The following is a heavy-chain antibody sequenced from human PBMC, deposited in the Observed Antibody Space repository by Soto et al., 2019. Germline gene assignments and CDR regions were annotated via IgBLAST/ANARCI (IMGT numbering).Heavy chain of an antibody. CDR3: AKDRYWDYDSSGYYPRNDWFDP. J-gene: IGHJ5*02. CDR2: ISSSGAFT. D-gene: IGHD3-22*01. Sequence: PGGSLRLSCAVSGFTFNSNDMTWVRQAPGKGLEWVSTISSSGAFTYHADSVRGRLTISRDNSKNTVYLQMNSLRAEDTAVYYCAKDRYWDYDSSGYYPRNDWFDPWGQGTLVTVSS. CDR1: GFTFNSND. V-gene: IGHV3-23*01.